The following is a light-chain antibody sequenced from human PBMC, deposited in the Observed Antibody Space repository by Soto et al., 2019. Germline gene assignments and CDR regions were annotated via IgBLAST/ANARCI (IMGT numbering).Light chain of an antibody. CDR2: EVT. V-gene: IGLV2-14*01. CDR1: SGDIGTYNR. CDR3: SSYTNINTRACV. Sequence: QSVLTQPASGSGSPGQPITISCPGTSGDIGTYNRVSGYQHHPGKAPKLIIYEVTDRPAGVSNRFSGSKSGNTASVTISGLQAEDEAEYYCSSYTNINTRACVFGTGTKVTLL. J-gene: IGLJ1*01.